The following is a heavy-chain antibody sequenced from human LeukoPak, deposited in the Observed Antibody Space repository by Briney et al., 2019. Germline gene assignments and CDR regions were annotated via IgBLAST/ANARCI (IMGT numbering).Heavy chain of an antibody. V-gene: IGHV3-48*03. Sequence: GGSLRLSCAASGFTFSSYEMNWVRQAPGKGLEWVSYISSSGSTIYYVDSVKGRFTISRDNAKNSLCLQMNSLRAEDTAVYYCAELGITMIGGVWGKGTTVTISS. CDR1: GFTFSSYE. J-gene: IGHJ6*04. CDR3: AELGITMIGGV. D-gene: IGHD3-10*02. CDR2: ISSSGSTI.